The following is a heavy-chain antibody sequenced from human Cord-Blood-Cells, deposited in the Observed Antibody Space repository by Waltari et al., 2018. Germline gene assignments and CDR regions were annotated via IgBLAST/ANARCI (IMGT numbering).Heavy chain of an antibody. CDR3: ARGLGAADAFDI. J-gene: IGHJ3*02. V-gene: IGHV4-34*01. D-gene: IGHD3-16*01. Sequence: QVQLQQWGAGLLKPSETLSLTCAVYGGSFSGYSWSWIRQPPGKGLEWIGEINHSGSTNYNPSLKSRVTISVDTSKNQFSLKLSSVTAADTAVYYCARGLGAADAFDIWGQGTMVTVSS. CDR1: GGSFSGYS. CDR2: INHSGST.